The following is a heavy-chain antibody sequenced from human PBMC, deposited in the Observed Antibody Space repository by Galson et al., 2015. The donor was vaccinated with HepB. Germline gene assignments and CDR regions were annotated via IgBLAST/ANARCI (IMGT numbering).Heavy chain of an antibody. CDR3: ARGEVNYYDSSGLTGY. J-gene: IGHJ4*02. Sequence: SVTVSCKVSGYTFTGYYMHWVRQAPGQGLEWMGWINPNSGGTNYAQKFQGRVTMTRDTSISTAYMELSRLRSDDTAVYYCARGEVNYYDSSGLTGYWGQGTLVTVSS. CDR1: GYTFTGYY. D-gene: IGHD3-22*01. V-gene: IGHV1-2*02. CDR2: INPNSGGT.